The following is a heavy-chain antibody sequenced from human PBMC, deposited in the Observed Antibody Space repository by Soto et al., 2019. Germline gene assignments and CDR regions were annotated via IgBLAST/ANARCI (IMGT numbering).Heavy chain of an antibody. CDR2: ISYDESSK. V-gene: IGHV3-30*18. CDR1: GFTFSNYG. J-gene: IGHJ4*02. CDR3: AKRYSSGWYFDN. Sequence: QVQLVESGGGVVQPGRSLRLSCAASGFTFSNYGMHWVRQAPGKGLEWVAVISYDESSKYYADSVKGRFTISRDNSKNTLYLQLNSLRTEDTAVYFCAKRYSSGWYFDNWGQGTLVTVSS. D-gene: IGHD6-19*01.